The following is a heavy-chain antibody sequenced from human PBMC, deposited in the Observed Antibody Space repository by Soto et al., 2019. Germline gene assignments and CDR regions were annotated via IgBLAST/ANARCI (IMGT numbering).Heavy chain of an antibody. J-gene: IGHJ4*02. D-gene: IGHD3-22*01. CDR3: ARQIYDSSGYYYAY. CDR2: IYSLGNT. CDR1: GGSISSSSYY. Sequence: QMQLQESGPGLVKPSETLSLTRTVSGGSISSSSYYWGWIRQPPGQGLEWLGTIYSLGNTYYNPSLKSRVTISVDKSKSQLFLKLSSVTAPDTAVYYCARQIYDSSGYYYAYWGQGTLVTVSS. V-gene: IGHV4-39*01.